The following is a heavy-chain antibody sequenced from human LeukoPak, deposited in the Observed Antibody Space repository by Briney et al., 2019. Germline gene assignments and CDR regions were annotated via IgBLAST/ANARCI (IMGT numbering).Heavy chain of an antibody. CDR1: GGSISSSSYY. CDR3: ARIAAAANWYFDL. Sequence: PSETLSLTCTVSGGSISSSSYYWGWIRQPPGKGLEWIGSIYYSGITYYNPSLKSRVTVSVDTSKTQFSLKLTSVTAADTAVYYCARIAAAANWYFDLWGRGTLVTVSS. J-gene: IGHJ2*01. CDR2: IYYSGIT. D-gene: IGHD6-25*01. V-gene: IGHV4-39*01.